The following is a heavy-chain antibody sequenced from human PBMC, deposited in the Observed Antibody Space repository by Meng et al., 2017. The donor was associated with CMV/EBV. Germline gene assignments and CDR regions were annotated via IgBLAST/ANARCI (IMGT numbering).Heavy chain of an antibody. J-gene: IGHJ5*02. CDR1: GFTFSSYA. D-gene: IGHD1-7*01. CDR2: ITGDGRTS. Sequence: GESLKISCAASGFTFSSYAMGWVRQSPGKGLEWISAITGDGRTSYVADSLKGRFTISRDNSKETLFLQMNGLRDEDTAVYYCVKDPRDGSISATTFRWFDPWGQGTQVTVS. V-gene: IGHV3-23*01. CDR3: VKDPRDGSISATTFRWFDP.